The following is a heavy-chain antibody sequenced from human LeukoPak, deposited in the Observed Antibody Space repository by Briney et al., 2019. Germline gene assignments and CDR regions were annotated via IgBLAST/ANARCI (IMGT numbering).Heavy chain of an antibody. V-gene: IGHV3-21*01. CDR3: VSDYVWTSAFDY. Sequence: GGSLRLSCAASGFTFSSYSMNWVRQAPGKGLEWVSSISSSSSYIYYADSVKGRFTISRDNAKNSLYLQMNSLRAEDTAVYYCVSDYVWTSAFDYWGQGTLVTVSS. D-gene: IGHD3-16*01. J-gene: IGHJ4*02. CDR2: ISSSSSYI. CDR1: GFTFSSYS.